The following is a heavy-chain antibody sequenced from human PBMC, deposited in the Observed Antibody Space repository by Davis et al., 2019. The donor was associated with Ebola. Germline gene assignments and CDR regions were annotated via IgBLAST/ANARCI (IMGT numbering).Heavy chain of an antibody. CDR2: INPNSGGT. J-gene: IGHJ4*02. V-gene: IGHV1-2*04. Sequence: ASVKVSCKASGYTFTGYYMHWVRQAPGQGLEWMGWINPNSGGTNYAQKFQGWVTMTRDTSISTAYMELSSLRSEDTAVYYCARECGFWSGQIDYWGQGTLVTVSS. CDR3: ARECGFWSGQIDY. D-gene: IGHD3-3*01. CDR1: GYTFTGYY.